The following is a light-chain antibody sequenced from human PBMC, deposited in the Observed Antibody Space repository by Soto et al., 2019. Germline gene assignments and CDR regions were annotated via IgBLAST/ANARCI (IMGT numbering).Light chain of an antibody. CDR3: LRYHNLWA. CDR1: QNIYYN. V-gene: IGKV3-15*01. Sequence: ILMTQSPATVSVSPGESATLSCRASQNIYYNVAWYQHRPGQAPRLLIYRASTRAPDVPARFSGSGPGTEFTLTISSLQPEDFTVYSCLRYHNLWAFGQGTKVDSK. J-gene: IGKJ1*01. CDR2: RAS.